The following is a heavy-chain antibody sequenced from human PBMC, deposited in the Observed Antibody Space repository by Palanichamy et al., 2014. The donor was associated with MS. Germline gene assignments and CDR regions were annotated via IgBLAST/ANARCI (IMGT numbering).Heavy chain of an antibody. CDR1: GFTFSSYA. CDR3: VEDRVAAAAMGTFQH. Sequence: EVQVVESGGGLVQPGGSLRLSCSASGFTFSSYAMHWVRQAPGKGLESVSTISSNGGSTHYADSVKGRFTISRDNSKNTLYLQMSSLRTEDTAVYYCVEDRVAAAAMGTFQHWGQGTLVTVSS. V-gene: IGHV3-64D*06. D-gene: IGHD6-13*01. CDR2: ISSNGGST. J-gene: IGHJ1*01.